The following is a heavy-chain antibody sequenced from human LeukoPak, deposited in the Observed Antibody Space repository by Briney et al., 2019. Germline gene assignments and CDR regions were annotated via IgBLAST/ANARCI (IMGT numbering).Heavy chain of an antibody. CDR1: GGTFSSFA. V-gene: IGHV1-69*05. Sequence: SVKVSCKASGGTFSSFAISWVRQAPGQGLEWMGGIIPIFGTANYAQKFQGRVTITTDESTSTAYMELSSLRSEDTAVYYCARDGRDWSGYYTAPFDPWGQGTLVTVSS. CDR3: ARDGRDWSGYYTAPFDP. CDR2: IIPIFGTA. J-gene: IGHJ5*02. D-gene: IGHD3-3*01.